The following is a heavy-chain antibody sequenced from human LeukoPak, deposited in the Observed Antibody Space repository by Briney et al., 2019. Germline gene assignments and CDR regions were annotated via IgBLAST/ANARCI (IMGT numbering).Heavy chain of an antibody. D-gene: IGHD6-13*01. J-gene: IGHJ4*02. V-gene: IGHV4-59*01. CDR3: ARDEGIAATRVFDY. Sequence: SETLSLTCTVSGGSISSYYWSWIRQPPGKGLEWIGYIYYSGSTNYNPSLKSRVTISVDTSKNQFSLKLSSVTAADTAVYYCARDEGIAATRVFDYWGQGTLVTVSS. CDR1: GGSISSYY. CDR2: IYYSGST.